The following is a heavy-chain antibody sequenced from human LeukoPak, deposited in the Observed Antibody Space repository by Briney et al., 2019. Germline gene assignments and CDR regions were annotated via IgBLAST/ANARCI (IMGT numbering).Heavy chain of an antibody. D-gene: IGHD4-11*01. CDR2: IWSDGTNK. CDR1: GFTFSHFG. CDR3: AKDAQRGFDYSNSLEY. Sequence: GGSLRLSCAASGFTFSHFGFHWVRQAPGKGLEWVGVIWSDGTNKYYGNSVNGRFTIHRDDSQNRVYLQMNNLRVDDTAIYFCAKDAQRGFDYSNSLEYWGQGSPVTVSS. V-gene: IGHV3-33*03. J-gene: IGHJ4*02.